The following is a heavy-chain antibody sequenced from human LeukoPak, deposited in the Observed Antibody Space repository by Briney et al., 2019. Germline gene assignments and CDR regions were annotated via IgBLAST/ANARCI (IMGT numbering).Heavy chain of an antibody. J-gene: IGHJ4*02. D-gene: IGHD5-18*01. CDR2: ISWNSGNI. Sequence: GRSLRLSCAASGFIFDDYAMHWVRQAPGKGLEWVSGISWNSGNIGYADSVKGRFTISRDNAKNSLYLQMNSLRADDTALYYCAKDTRGYSYGSYFDYWGQGVLVTVSA. CDR3: AKDTRGYSYGSYFDY. CDR1: GFIFDDYA. V-gene: IGHV3-9*01.